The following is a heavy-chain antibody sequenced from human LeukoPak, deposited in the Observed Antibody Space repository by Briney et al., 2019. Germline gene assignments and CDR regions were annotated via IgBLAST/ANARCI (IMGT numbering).Heavy chain of an antibody. Sequence: PGGSLRLSCAASGFTFSSYAMHWVRQAPGKGLEWVAVISYDGSNKYYADSVKGRFTISRDNSKNTLYLQMNSLRAEDTAVYYCARVRLRVLWFGEFDYWGQGTLVTVSS. J-gene: IGHJ4*02. CDR3: ARVRLRVLWFGEFDY. D-gene: IGHD3-10*01. V-gene: IGHV3-30-3*01. CDR1: GFTFSSYA. CDR2: ISYDGSNK.